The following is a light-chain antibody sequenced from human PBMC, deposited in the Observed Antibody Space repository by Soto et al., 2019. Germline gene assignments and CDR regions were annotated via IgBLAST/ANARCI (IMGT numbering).Light chain of an antibody. CDR2: GNS. CDR1: SSNIGAGYD. Sequence: QSALTQPPSVSGAPGQRVTTSCTGSSSNIGAGYDVHWYQQLPGTAPKLLIYGNSNRPSGVPDRFSGSKSGTSASLAITGLQAEDEADYYGQSYDSSLSGSRVFGTGTKVTVL. J-gene: IGLJ1*01. CDR3: QSYDSSLSGSRV. V-gene: IGLV1-40*01.